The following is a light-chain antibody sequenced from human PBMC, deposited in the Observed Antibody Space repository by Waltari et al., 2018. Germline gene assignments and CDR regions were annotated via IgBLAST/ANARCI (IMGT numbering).Light chain of an antibody. CDR1: SSDVGFYNL. J-gene: IGLJ3*02. CDR3: CSYAGRNIWV. Sequence: QSALTQPASVSGSPGQSITISCTGTSSDVGFYNLVSWYQQHPGKAPELVVYEVISRPSGVSNRFSGSKSGNTASLTSSGLQAGDEADYYCCSYAGRNIWVFGGGTKLTVL. V-gene: IGLV2-23*02. CDR2: EVI.